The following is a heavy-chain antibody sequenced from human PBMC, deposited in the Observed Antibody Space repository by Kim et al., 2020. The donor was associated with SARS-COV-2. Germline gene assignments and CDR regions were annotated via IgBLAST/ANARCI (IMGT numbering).Heavy chain of an antibody. V-gene: IGHV4-59*01. CDR1: GGSISSYY. CDR3: ARDGYSSGWYLY. CDR2: IYYSGST. Sequence: SETLSLTCTVSGGSISSYYWSWIRQPPGKGLEWIGYIYYSGSTNYNPSLKSRVTISVDTSKNQFSLKLSSVTAADTAVYYCARDGYSSGWYLYWGQGTLVTVSS. J-gene: IGHJ4*02. D-gene: IGHD6-19*01.